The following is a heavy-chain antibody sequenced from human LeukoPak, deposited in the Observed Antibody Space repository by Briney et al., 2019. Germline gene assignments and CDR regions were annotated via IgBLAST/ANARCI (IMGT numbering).Heavy chain of an antibody. CDR2: INPNSGGT. Sequence: GASVKVSCKASGYTFTGYYMHWVRQAPGQGLEWMGWINPNSGGTNYAQKIQGRVTMTRDTSISTAYMELSRLRSDDTAVYYCARQAFDWLLSGAFDIWGQGTMVTVSS. V-gene: IGHV1-2*02. CDR1: GYTFTGYY. J-gene: IGHJ3*02. CDR3: ARQAFDWLLSGAFDI. D-gene: IGHD3-9*01.